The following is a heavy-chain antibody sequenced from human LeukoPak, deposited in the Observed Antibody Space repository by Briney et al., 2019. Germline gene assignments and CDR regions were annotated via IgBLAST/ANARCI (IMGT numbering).Heavy chain of an antibody. CDR3: ARHTLGYCSSTSCYPPYYYGMDV. CDR2: IYPGDSDT. CDR1: GYSFTSYW. J-gene: IGHJ6*02. D-gene: IGHD2-2*01. V-gene: IGHV5-51*01. Sequence: GASLKISSKGSGYSFTSYWIGWGSQLPGKGLEWLGIIYPGDSDTRYSPSFQGQVTISADKSISTAYLQWSSLKASDTAMYYCARHTLGYCSSTSCYPPYYYGMDVWGQGTTVTVSS.